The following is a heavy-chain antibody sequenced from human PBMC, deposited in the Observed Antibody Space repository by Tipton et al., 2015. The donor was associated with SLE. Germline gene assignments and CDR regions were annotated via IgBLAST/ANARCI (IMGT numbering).Heavy chain of an antibody. CDR2: IYYSGST. Sequence: TLSLTCTVSGGPISSYYWSWIRQPPGKGLEWIGYIYYSGSTNYNPSLKSRVTISVDTSKNQFSLKLSSVTAADTAVYYCARGKENYYGSGSLDYWGQGTLVTVSS. CDR1: GGPISSYY. J-gene: IGHJ4*02. V-gene: IGHV4-59*01. D-gene: IGHD3-10*01. CDR3: ARGKENYYGSGSLDY.